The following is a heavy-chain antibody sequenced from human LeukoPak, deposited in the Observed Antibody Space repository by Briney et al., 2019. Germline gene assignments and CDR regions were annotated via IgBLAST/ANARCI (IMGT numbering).Heavy chain of an antibody. Sequence: GGSLRPSCAASGFTFSNYWMHWVRQDPGKGLVWVSRISSDASITSYAGPVKGRFTISRDNAKNTLYLQMNSLRAEDTALYYCATSARTYIGSSLDYWGQGTLVTVSS. CDR2: ISSDASIT. D-gene: IGHD2-15*01. J-gene: IGHJ4*02. CDR3: ATSARTYIGSSLDY. CDR1: GFTFSNYW. V-gene: IGHV3-74*01.